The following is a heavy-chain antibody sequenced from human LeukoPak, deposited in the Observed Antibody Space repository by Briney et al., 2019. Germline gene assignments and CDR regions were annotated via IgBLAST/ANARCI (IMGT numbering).Heavy chain of an antibody. J-gene: IGHJ5*02. V-gene: IGHV4-61*02. Sequence: PSETLSLTCTVSGGSISSGIYYWSWIRQPAGKGLEWIGRIYTSGSTNYNPSLKSRVTISVDTSKNQFSLKLSSVTAADTAVYYCARDRAATRTNWFDPWGQGTLVTVSS. CDR2: IYTSGST. D-gene: IGHD2-15*01. CDR3: ARDRAATRTNWFDP. CDR1: GGSISSGIYY.